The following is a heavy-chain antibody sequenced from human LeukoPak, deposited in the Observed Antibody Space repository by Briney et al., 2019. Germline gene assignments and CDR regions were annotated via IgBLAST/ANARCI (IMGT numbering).Heavy chain of an antibody. Sequence: SVKVSFKASVGTFSSYAISWVRQAPGQGLEWMGGIIPIFGTANYAQKFQGRVTITTDESTSTAYMELSSLRAEDTAVYYCAKDLMDRAMGPPFPDYWGQGTLVTVSS. CDR2: IIPIFGTA. D-gene: IGHD5-18*01. V-gene: IGHV1-69*05. CDR3: AKDLMDRAMGPPFPDY. J-gene: IGHJ4*02. CDR1: VGTFSSYA.